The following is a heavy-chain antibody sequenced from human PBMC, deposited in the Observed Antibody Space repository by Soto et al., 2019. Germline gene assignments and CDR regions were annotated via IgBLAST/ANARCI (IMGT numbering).Heavy chain of an antibody. V-gene: IGHV3-48*01. Sequence: EVQLVESGGGLVQPGGSLRLSCAASGFTFSSYNINWVRQAPGKGLEWISYINSGSTTIYYADSVKGRFTISRDNDKNSLSLQMNSLRAEDTAVYYCARESQLGSSCDYWGQGTLVTVSS. CDR2: INSGSTTI. J-gene: IGHJ4*02. D-gene: IGHD6-13*01. CDR3: ARESQLGSSCDY. CDR1: GFTFSSYN.